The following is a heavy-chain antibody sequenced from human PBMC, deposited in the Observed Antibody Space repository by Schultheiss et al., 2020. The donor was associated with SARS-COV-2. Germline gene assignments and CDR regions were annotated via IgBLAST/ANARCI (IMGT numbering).Heavy chain of an antibody. CDR1: GGSISSYY. CDR2: IYYSGST. J-gene: IGHJ4*02. Sequence: SETLSLTCRVSGGSISSYYWSWIRQPPGKGLEWIGYIYYSGSTYYNPSLKSRVTISVDKSKNQFSLKLSSVTAADTAVYYCARLEYSSGWYPFDYWGQGTLVTVSS. V-gene: IGHV4-59*12. D-gene: IGHD6-19*01. CDR3: ARLEYSSGWYPFDY.